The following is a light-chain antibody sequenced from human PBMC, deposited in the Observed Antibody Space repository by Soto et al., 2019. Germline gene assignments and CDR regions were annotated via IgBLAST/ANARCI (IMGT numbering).Light chain of an antibody. CDR1: PADVGASNH. CDR2: DIT. V-gene: IGLV2-14*03. CDR3: GSHTLTRVVL. J-gene: IGLJ2*01. Sequence: QSVLTQHLGVSGSPGQPLTMSGTGTPADVGASNHVSWFQQHPGKAPKLVIYDITNRPSGISNRFSGSKSGKPASLTISGPQPADEADYYCGSHTLTRVVLFGGGTKVTVL.